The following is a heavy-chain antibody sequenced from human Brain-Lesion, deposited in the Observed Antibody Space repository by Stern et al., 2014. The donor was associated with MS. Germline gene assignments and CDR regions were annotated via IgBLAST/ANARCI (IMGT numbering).Heavy chain of an antibody. D-gene: IGHD4-23*01. CDR3: ARIFGGNFDN. Sequence: QVQLQESGSGLVKPSQTLSLTCAVSGGSISSGDYSWSWIRQPPGKSLEWIGYIVHSGSTYYNPSIKSRVSISVDRSKNQFSLKLSSVTAADTAMYYCARIFGGNFDNWGQGTLVTVS. V-gene: IGHV4-30-2*01. CDR1: GGSISSGDYS. CDR2: IVHSGST. J-gene: IGHJ4*02.